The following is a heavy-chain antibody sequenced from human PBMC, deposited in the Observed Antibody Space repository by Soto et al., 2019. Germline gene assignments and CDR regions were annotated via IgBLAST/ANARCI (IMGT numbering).Heavy chain of an antibody. Sequence: GGSLRLSCAASGFTFSSYAMSWVRQAPGKGLEWVSATSGSGGSTYYADSVKGRFTISRDNSKNTLYLQMNSLRAEDTAVYYCAKDPSPYYYYGMDVWGQGTTVTVSS. CDR2: TSGSGGST. J-gene: IGHJ6*02. CDR1: GFTFSSYA. V-gene: IGHV3-23*01. CDR3: AKDPSPYYYYGMDV.